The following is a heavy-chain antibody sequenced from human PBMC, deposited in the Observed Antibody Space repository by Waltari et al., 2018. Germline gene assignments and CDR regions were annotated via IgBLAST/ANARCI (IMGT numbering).Heavy chain of an antibody. Sequence: QVQLVESGGGVVQPGGSLRLSCAASGFTFSSYGMHWVRQAPGKGLEWVAFIRYDGSNKYYADSVKGRFTISRDNSKNTLYLQMNSLRAEDTAVYYCAKDSYLSSGVLLHGYFQHWGQGTLVTVSS. CDR3: AKDSYLSSGVLLHGYFQH. CDR1: GFTFSSYG. CDR2: IRYDGSNK. J-gene: IGHJ1*01. V-gene: IGHV3-30*02. D-gene: IGHD3-10*01.